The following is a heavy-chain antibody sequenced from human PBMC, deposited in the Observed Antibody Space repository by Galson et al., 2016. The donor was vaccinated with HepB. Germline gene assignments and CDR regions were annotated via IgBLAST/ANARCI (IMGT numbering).Heavy chain of an antibody. J-gene: IGHJ5*02. D-gene: IGHD3-10*01. CDR1: GFTFSSYS. Sequence: SLRLSCAASGFTFSSYSMNWVRQAPGKGLEWVSSISSSSSYIYYADSVKGRFTISRDNDRHSLYLEMNSLRGEDTAMYYCARDYVPGAWGQGVLVTVSS. CDR2: ISSSSSYI. V-gene: IGHV3-21*01. CDR3: ARDYVPGA.